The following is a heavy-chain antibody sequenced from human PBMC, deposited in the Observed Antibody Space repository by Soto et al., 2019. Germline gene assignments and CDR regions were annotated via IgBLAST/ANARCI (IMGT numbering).Heavy chain of an antibody. V-gene: IGHV1-18*01. D-gene: IGHD3-10*01. Sequence: GASVKVSCKASGYTFTSYGISWVRQAPGQGLEWMGWISAYNGNTNYAQKLQGRVTMTTDTSTITAYMELRSLRSDDTAVYYCARLTMVRGVTYLYYFDYWGQGTLVTVSS. J-gene: IGHJ4*02. CDR3: ARLTMVRGVTYLYYFDY. CDR2: ISAYNGNT. CDR1: GYTFTSYG.